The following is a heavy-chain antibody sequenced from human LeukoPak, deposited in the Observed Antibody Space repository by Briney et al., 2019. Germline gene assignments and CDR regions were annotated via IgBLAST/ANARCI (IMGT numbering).Heavy chain of an antibody. CDR1: GFTFSDYQ. D-gene: IGHD5-12*01. J-gene: IGHJ4*02. V-gene: IGHV3-11*01. CDR2: ISNSSSTV. CDR3: ARLLGSLIVATRY. Sequence: GGSLRLSCAASGFTFSDYQMSWIRQAPGKGLEWVSYISNSSSTVYYADSVRGRFTISRDNAKSSLYLQMDSLRAEDTAVYYCARLLGSLIVATRYWGQGTLVTVSS.